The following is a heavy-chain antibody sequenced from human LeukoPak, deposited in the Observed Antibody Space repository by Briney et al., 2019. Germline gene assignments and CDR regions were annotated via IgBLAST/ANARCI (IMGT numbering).Heavy chain of an antibody. CDR3: ARGKPVLRFLEWPKIDPSFYYFDY. CDR1: GGSFSGYY. Sequence: SETLSLTCAVYGGSFSGYYWSWIRQPPGKGLEWIGEINHSGSTNYNPSLKSRVTISVDTSKNQFSLKLSSVTAAVTAVYYCARGKPVLRFLEWPKIDPSFYYFDYWGQGTLVTVSS. V-gene: IGHV4-34*01. D-gene: IGHD3-3*01. J-gene: IGHJ4*02. CDR2: INHSGST.